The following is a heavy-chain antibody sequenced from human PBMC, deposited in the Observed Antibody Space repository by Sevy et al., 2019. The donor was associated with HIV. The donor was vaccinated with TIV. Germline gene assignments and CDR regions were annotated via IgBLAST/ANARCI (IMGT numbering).Heavy chain of an antibody. J-gene: IGHJ3*02. CDR2: IYPGDSDT. CDR3: ARLGNNEEGAFDI. Sequence: GESLKISGKASGYSFTTYWIGWVRQMPGKGLHWMGSIYPGDSDTIYSPSFQGQVSISADKSVTTAYLQWNSLQASDTAIYYCARLGNNEEGAFDIWGQGTMVTVSS. CDR1: GYSFTTYW. D-gene: IGHD2-8*01. V-gene: IGHV5-51*01.